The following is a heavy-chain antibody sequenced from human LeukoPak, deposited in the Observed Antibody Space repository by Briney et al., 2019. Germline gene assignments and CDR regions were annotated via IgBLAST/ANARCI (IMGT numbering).Heavy chain of an antibody. CDR3: ARGPRVLDY. J-gene: IGHJ4*02. V-gene: IGHV4-34*01. Sequence: PSETLSLTCAVYGGSFGGYYWSWIRQPPGKGLEWIGEINHSGSTNYNPSLKSRVTISVDTSKNQFSLKLSSVTAADTAVYYCARGPRVLDYWGQGTLVTVSS. CDR2: INHSGST. CDR1: GGSFGGYY.